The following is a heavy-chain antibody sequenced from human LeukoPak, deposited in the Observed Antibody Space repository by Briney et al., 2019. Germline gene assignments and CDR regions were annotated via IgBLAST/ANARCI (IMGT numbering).Heavy chain of an antibody. D-gene: IGHD3-22*01. Sequence: GGSLRLSCAASGFTFSTSWMSWVCQAPGKGLEWVANIQQDGSAKYYVDSVKGRFTISRDNAKNSLYLQMSSLRAEDTAVYYCARFSLYDNSGYYSWLFDFWGQGTLVTVSS. CDR1: GFTFSTSW. J-gene: IGHJ4*02. V-gene: IGHV3-7*01. CDR2: IQQDGSAK. CDR3: ARFSLYDNSGYYSWLFDF.